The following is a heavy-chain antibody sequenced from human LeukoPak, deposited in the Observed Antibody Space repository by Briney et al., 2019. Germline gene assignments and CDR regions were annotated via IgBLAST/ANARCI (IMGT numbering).Heavy chain of an antibody. Sequence: PGGSLRLSCAASGFTFSSSAMGWVRQAPGKGLEWVSSISGSGDSTYYADSVKGRFTISRDNAKNSLYLQMNSLRAEDTAVYYCAELGITMIGGVWGKGTTVTISS. V-gene: IGHV3-23*01. J-gene: IGHJ6*04. CDR2: ISGSGDST. CDR3: AELGITMIGGV. CDR1: GFTFSSSA. D-gene: IGHD3-10*02.